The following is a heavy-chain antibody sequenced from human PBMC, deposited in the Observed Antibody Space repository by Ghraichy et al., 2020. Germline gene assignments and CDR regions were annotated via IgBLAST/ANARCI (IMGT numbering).Heavy chain of an antibody. D-gene: IGHD1-7*01. J-gene: IGHJ5*02. CDR1: GGSISNDDYY. CDR3: SRDRGPGTTGLNCFDP. V-gene: IGHV4-30-4*01. CDR2: LYYSGST. Sequence: SETLSLTCTVSGGSISNDDYYWSWIRQPPGKGLEWIGYLYYSGSTYYTPSLKSRVTISVDTSKNQFSLKLSSVTAADTAVYYCSRDRGPGTTGLNCFDPWGQGTLVTVSS.